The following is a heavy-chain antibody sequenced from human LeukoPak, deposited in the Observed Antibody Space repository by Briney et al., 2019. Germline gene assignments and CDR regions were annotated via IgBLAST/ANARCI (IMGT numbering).Heavy chain of an antibody. D-gene: IGHD3-9*01. CDR2: ISWNSGSI. CDR1: GLTFDDYA. V-gene: IGHV3-9*01. CDR3: AKGPYYDILTGCDY. Sequence: GGSLRLSCAASGLTFDDYAMHWVRQAPGKGLEWVSGISWNSGSIGYADSVKGRFTISRDNAKNSLYLQMNSLRAEDTALYYCAKGPYYDILTGCDYWGQGTLVTVSS. J-gene: IGHJ4*02.